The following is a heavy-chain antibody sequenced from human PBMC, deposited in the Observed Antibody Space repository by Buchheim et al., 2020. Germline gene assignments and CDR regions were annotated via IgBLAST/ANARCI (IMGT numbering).Heavy chain of an antibody. CDR2: INHSGST. D-gene: IGHD4-11*01. V-gene: IGHV4-34*01. Sequence: QVQLQQWGAGLLKPSETLSLTCAVYGGSFSGYYWSWIRQPPGKGLEWIGEINHSGSTNYNPSLKRRVTISSDTSNNHFSLKLSSVTAADTAVYYCARGLGRLQYRRFDYWGQGTL. J-gene: IGHJ4*02. CDR3: ARGLGRLQYRRFDY. CDR1: GGSFSGYY.